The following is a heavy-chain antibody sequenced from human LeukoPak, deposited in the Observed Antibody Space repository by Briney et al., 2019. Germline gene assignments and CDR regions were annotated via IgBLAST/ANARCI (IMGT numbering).Heavy chain of an antibody. V-gene: IGHV3-23*01. CDR3: AKSTTGSSGYYAVDY. J-gene: IGHJ4*02. CDR1: GFTFSGYA. D-gene: IGHD3-22*01. Sequence: GGSLRLSCAASGFTFSGYAMTWVRQAPGEGLEWVSGISGSGGSTYYADSVKGRFTISRDNSKNTLYLQMNSLRAEDTAVYYCAKSTTGSSGYYAVDYWGQGTLVTVSS. CDR2: ISGSGGST.